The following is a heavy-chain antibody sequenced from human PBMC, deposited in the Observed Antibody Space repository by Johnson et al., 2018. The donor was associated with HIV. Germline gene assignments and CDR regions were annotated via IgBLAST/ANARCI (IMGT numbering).Heavy chain of an antibody. D-gene: IGHD6-6*01. CDR3: ARAWYSSSAFDI. CDR1: GFTFDDYG. J-gene: IGHJ3*02. CDR2: INWYGGST. Sequence: MQLVESGGGLVQPGRSLRLSCAASGFTFDDYGMSWVRQAPGKGLEWVSGINWYGGSTGYADSVKGRFTISRDNAKNSLYLQMNSLRAEDTALYSFARAWYSSSAFDIWGQGTMVTVSS. V-gene: IGHV3-20*04.